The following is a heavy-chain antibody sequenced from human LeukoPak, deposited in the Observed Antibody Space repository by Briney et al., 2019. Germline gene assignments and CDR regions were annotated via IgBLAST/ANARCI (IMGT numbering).Heavy chain of an antibody. CDR2: ISYDGSNK. Sequence: GGSLRLSCAASGFTFSSYGMHWVRQAPGKGLEWVAVISYDGSNKYYADSVKGRFTISRDNSKNTLYLQMNSLRAEDTAVYYCARDEHLDYWGQGTLVTVSS. CDR3: ARDEHLDY. CDR1: GFTFSSYG. V-gene: IGHV3-30*03. J-gene: IGHJ4*02.